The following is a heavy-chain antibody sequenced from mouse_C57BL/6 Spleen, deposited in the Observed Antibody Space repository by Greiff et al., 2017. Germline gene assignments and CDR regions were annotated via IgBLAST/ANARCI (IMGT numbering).Heavy chain of an antibody. Sequence: EVKLVESGGGLVQPGGSLKLSCAASGFTFSDYGMAWVRQAPRKGPAWVAFISNLAYSIYYADTVTGRFTISRENAKNTLYLEMSSLRSEDTAMYYCARRESSGSYAMDYWGQGTSVTVSS. D-gene: IGHD3-2*02. CDR2: ISNLAYSI. CDR1: GFTFSDYG. J-gene: IGHJ4*01. V-gene: IGHV5-15*04. CDR3: ARRESSGSYAMDY.